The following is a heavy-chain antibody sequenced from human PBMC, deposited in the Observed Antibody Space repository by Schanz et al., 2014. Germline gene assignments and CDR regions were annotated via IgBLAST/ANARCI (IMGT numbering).Heavy chain of an antibody. CDR3: ARDGEAAAGCDY. CDR2: INPSGGST. J-gene: IGHJ4*02. V-gene: IGHV1-46*03. D-gene: IGHD6-13*01. CDR1: GYTFTTYY. Sequence: QGQLVQSGAEVKKPGASVKVSCKASGYTFTTYYMHWVRQAPGQGLEWMGIINPSGGSTSYAQKFQGRAAMTEDTSTDTAYVELSRLTSEDTGVYYCARDGEAAAGCDYWGQGTLVTVSS.